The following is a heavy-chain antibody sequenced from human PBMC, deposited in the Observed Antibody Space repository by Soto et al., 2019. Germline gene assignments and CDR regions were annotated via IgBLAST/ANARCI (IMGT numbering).Heavy chain of an antibody. CDR1: GGSFSGYY. V-gene: IGHV4-34*01. J-gene: IGHJ3*02. Sequence: SETLSLTCAVYGGSFSGYYWSWIRQPPGKGLEWIGEINHSGSTNYNPSLKSRVTISVDTSKNQFSLKLSSVTAADTAVYYCASASGGGTTGSAFDIWGQGTMVTVSS. CDR3: ASASGGGTTGSAFDI. D-gene: IGHD3-10*01. CDR2: INHSGST.